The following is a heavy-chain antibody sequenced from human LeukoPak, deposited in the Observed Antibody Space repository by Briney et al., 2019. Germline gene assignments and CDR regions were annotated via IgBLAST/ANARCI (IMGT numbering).Heavy chain of an antibody. CDR3: AKAYGSGWYYFDY. D-gene: IGHD6-19*01. V-gene: IGHV3-23*01. Sequence: GGSLRLSCAASGFTFSSFAMSWVRQAPGKGLEWVSAISTSGDSTNYANSVKGRFTISRDNSKDTLYVQMNSLRAEDTAVYYCAKAYGSGWYYFDYWGQGTLVTVPS. CDR2: ISTSGDST. CDR1: GFTFSSFA. J-gene: IGHJ4*02.